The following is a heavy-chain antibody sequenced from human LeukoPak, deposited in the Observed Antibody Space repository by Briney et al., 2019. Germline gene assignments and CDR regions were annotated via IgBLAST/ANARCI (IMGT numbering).Heavy chain of an antibody. CDR1: GFTFSSYS. Sequence: PGGSLRLSCAASGFTFSSYSMNWVRQAPGKGLEWVSYISSSSSTIYYADSVKGRFTTSRDNAKNSLYLQMNSLRDEDTAVYYCATSLRFLEWLFSNPWGQGTLVTVSS. CDR3: ATSLRFLEWLFSNP. J-gene: IGHJ5*02. V-gene: IGHV3-48*02. CDR2: ISSSSSTI. D-gene: IGHD3-3*01.